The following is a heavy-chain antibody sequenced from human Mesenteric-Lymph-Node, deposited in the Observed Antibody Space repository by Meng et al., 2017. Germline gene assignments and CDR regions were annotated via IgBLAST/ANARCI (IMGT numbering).Heavy chain of an antibody. D-gene: IGHD6-13*01. J-gene: IGHJ4*02. Sequence: GESLKISCTASGFSFSGFWMSWVRQAPGKGLEWVAVIWYDGSNEYYADSVKGRFTISRDNSKNTLYLQMNSLRAEDTAVYYCARAFSSWYLYYFDYWGQGTLVTVSS. CDR2: IWYDGSNE. CDR1: GFSFSGFW. CDR3: ARAFSSWYLYYFDY. V-gene: IGHV3-33*08.